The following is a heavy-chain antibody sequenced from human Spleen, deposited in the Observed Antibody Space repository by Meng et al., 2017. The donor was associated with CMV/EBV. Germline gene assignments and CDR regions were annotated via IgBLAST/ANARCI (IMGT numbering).Heavy chain of an antibody. CDR2: ISGSGDPS. V-gene: IGHV3-23*01. CDR3: AKEPSSWGVGWFDP. J-gene: IGHJ5*02. D-gene: IGHD3-16*01. Sequence: GGSLRLSCAASGFTVSSNYMSWVRQAPGKGLEWVSSISGSGDPSYYADSVKGRFTISRDNFGDTLYLQMNSLRAEDSAIYYCAKEPSSWGVGWFDPWGQGTLVTVSS. CDR1: GFTVSSNY.